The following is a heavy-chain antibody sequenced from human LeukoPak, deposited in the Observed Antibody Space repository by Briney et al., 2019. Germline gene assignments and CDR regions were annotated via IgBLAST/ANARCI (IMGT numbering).Heavy chain of an antibody. CDR2: IIPIFGTA. Sequence: GASVKVSCKASGGTFSSYAISWVRQAPGQGLEWMGRIIPIFGTANYAQKFQGRVTITTDESTSTAYMELSSLRSEDTAVYYCATAYYDILTGYYDYWGQGTLVTVSS. V-gene: IGHV1-69*05. CDR3: ATAYYDILTGYYDY. CDR1: GGTFSSYA. D-gene: IGHD3-9*01. J-gene: IGHJ4*02.